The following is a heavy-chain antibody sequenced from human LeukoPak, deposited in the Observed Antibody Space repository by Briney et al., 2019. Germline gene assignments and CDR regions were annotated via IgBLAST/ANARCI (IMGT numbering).Heavy chain of an antibody. Sequence: GGSTYYADSVKGRFTISRDTSENTLYLQMNSLRAEDTAVYYCARDPTAYYDSSGYYPNTIDYWGQGTRVRVPS. V-gene: IGHV3-53*01. J-gene: IGHJ4*02. D-gene: IGHD3-22*01. CDR2: GGST. CDR3: ARDPTAYYDSSGYYPNTIDY.